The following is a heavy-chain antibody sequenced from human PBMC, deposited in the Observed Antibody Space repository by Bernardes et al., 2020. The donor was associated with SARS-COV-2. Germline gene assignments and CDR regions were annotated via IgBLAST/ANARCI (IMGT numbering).Heavy chain of an antibody. V-gene: IGHV3-73*01. D-gene: IGHD4-17*01. CDR2: MRSKPKNYAT. CDR1: GFNFSGSA. CDR3: TGDYLD. J-gene: IGHJ4*02. Sequence: GGSLRLSCAASGFNFSGSAMQWVRQASGKGLEWVGRMRSKPKNYATTYAASVKGRFTISRDDSRDTAYLQINSLKIEDTAVYYCTGDYLDWDQGTLVTVAS.